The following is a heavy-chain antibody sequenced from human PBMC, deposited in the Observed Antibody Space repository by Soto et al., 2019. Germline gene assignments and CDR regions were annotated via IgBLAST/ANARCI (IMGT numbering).Heavy chain of an antibody. J-gene: IGHJ6*02. CDR2: IYYSGST. D-gene: IGHD3-3*01. CDR1: GGSISSYY. Sequence: SETLSLTCTVSGGSISSYYWSWIRQPPGKGLEWIGYIYYSGSTNYNPSLKSRVTISVDTSKNQFSLKLSSVTAADTAVYYCGRAKRVLRFLEWSKTDYYYYGMDVWGQGTTVTVSS. CDR3: GRAKRVLRFLEWSKTDYYYYGMDV. V-gene: IGHV4-59*01.